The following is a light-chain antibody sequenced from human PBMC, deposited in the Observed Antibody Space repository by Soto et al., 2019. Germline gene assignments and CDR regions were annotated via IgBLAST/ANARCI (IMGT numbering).Light chain of an antibody. CDR2: DVS. CDR3: SSYTSSSXHV. CDR1: SSDIGAYNF. Sequence: QSALTQPASVSGSPGQSITISCTGTSSDIGAYNFVSWYQQHPGKVPKLMIFDVSRRPSGISDRFSGSKSGNTASLTISGLQAEDEGDYYCSSYTSSSXHVXXXXTKLXVL. J-gene: IGLJ1*01. V-gene: IGLV2-14*03.